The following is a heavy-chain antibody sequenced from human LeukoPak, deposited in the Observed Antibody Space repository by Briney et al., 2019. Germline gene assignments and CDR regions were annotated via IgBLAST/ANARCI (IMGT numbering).Heavy chain of an antibody. V-gene: IGHV1-69-2*01. CDR1: GYTFTDYY. J-gene: IGHJ5*02. CDR3: ASGGRDYYDSSGSNWFDP. D-gene: IGHD3-22*01. CDR2: VDPEDGET. Sequence: ASVKVSCKVSGYTFTDYYMHWVQQAPGKGLGWMGLVDPEDGETIYAEKFQGRVTITADTSTDTAYMELSSLRSEDTAVYYCASGGRDYYDSSGSNWFDPWGQGTLVTVSS.